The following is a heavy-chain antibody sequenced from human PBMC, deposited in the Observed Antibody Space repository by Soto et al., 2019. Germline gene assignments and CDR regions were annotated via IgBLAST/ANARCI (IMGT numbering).Heavy chain of an antibody. V-gene: IGHV4-30-2*01. Sequence: QLQLQESGSGLVKPSQTLSLTCAVSGGSISSGGYSWSWIRQPPGKGLEWIGYIYHSGSTYYNPSLKSRITISIDRSKNQLSLNLSSVTAADTAVYYCARGMTTVTTLDYWGQGTLVTVSS. D-gene: IGHD4-4*01. CDR2: IYHSGST. CDR1: GGSISSGGYS. J-gene: IGHJ4*02. CDR3: ARGMTTVTTLDY.